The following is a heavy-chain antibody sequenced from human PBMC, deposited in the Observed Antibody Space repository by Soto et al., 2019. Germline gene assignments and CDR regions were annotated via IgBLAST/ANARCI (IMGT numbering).Heavy chain of an antibody. CDR3: VKYSVVFLRNFFDH. CDR2: ISWNSAGV. CDR1: GFIFADFA. Sequence: SLRLSCKATGFIFADFAMHWVRQAPGQGLEWVSGISWNSAGVVYADSVKGRFTISRDNAEDSLYMHMNSLRPDDTAFYFCVKYSVVFLRNFFDHWGQGALVTVSS. J-gene: IGHJ5*02. D-gene: IGHD2-21*01. V-gene: IGHV3-9*01.